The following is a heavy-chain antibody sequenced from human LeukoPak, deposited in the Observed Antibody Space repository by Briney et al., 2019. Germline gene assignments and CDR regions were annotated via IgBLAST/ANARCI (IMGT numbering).Heavy chain of an antibody. V-gene: IGHV4-31*03. Sequence: SETLSLTCTVSGGSISSGGYYRSWLRQHPGTGLEWLGYIYYRGSTYHNPSLKSRVTISVDTSKNQFSLKLSSVTAADTAVYYCARARSIVVVVAATLAFDIWGQGTMITVSS. D-gene: IGHD2-15*01. CDR1: GGSISSGGYY. CDR2: IYYRGST. CDR3: ARARSIVVVVAATLAFDI. J-gene: IGHJ3*02.